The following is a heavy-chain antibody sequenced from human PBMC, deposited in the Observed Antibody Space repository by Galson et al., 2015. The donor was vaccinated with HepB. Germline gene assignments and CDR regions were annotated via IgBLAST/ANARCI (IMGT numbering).Heavy chain of an antibody. CDR3: ALLDTATAWASGGI. Sequence: SLRLSCAASGSTFTMSWMSWVRQAPGKGLEWVAMIRHDETEMYYVDSVKGRFTISRGNDKNSLHLQMNSLRVENTAMYYCALLDTATAWASGGIWGQGTLVTVSS. J-gene: IGHJ4*02. CDR1: GSTFTMSW. CDR2: IRHDETEM. D-gene: IGHD5-18*01. V-gene: IGHV3-7*01.